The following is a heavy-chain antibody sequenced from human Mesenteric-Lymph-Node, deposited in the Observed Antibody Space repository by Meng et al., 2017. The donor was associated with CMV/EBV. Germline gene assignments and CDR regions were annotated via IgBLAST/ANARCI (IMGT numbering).Heavy chain of an antibody. D-gene: IGHD1-14*01. CDR1: GFIFSNFA. Sequence: GESLKISCAASGFIFSNFAMTWVRQAPGKGLEWVSAISGSGDSAYYADSVKGRFTMSRDNSKNTLYLQMNSLRAEDTALYYCAKWMGTHQYFDCWGQGTLVTVSS. J-gene: IGHJ4*02. CDR2: ISGSGDSA. V-gene: IGHV3-23*01. CDR3: AKWMGTHQYFDC.